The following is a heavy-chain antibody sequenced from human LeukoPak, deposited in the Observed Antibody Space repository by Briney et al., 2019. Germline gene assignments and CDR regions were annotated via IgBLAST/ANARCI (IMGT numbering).Heavy chain of an antibody. Sequence: GGSLRLSCAASGFTFSSYSMNWVRQAPGKGLEWVSSISSSSSYIYYADSVKGRFTISRDNAKNSLYLQMNSLRAEDTAVYYCARAHWGEMLVVAALYYFDYWGQGTLVTVSS. CDR1: GFTFSSYS. CDR3: ARAHWGEMLVVAALYYFDY. D-gene: IGHD2-15*01. J-gene: IGHJ4*02. V-gene: IGHV3-21*01. CDR2: ISSSSSYI.